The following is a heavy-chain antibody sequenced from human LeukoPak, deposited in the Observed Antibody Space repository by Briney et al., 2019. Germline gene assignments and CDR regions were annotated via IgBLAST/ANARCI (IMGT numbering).Heavy chain of an antibody. D-gene: IGHD3-22*01. J-gene: IGHJ3*02. V-gene: IGHV3-9*01. CDR3: ARDPDYYDSSGYNDAFDI. CDR1: GFTFDDYA. CDR2: ISWNSGSI. Sequence: GRSLRLSCAASGFTFDDYAMHWVRQAPGKGLEWVSGISWNSGSIGYAVSVKGRFTISRDNAKNSLYLQMNSLRAEDTAVYYCARDPDYYDSSGYNDAFDIWGQGTMVTVSS.